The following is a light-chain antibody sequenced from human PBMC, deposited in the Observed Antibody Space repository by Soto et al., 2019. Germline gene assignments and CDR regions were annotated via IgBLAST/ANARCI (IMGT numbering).Light chain of an antibody. CDR3: SSYAGTHIV. CDR1: SSDVGGYNY. Sequence: QSVLTQPPSASGSPGQSVTISCTGTSSDVGGYNYVSWYQQHPGKAPKLLIYDVTARPSGVPDRFSGSKSGNTASLTVSWLQAEDEADYYCSSYAGTHIVFGTGTKVTVL. V-gene: IGLV2-8*01. J-gene: IGLJ1*01. CDR2: DVT.